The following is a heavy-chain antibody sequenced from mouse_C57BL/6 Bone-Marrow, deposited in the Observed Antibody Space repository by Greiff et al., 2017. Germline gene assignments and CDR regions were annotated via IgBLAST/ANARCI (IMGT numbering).Heavy chain of an antibody. J-gene: IGHJ3*01. Sequence: QVQLQESGAELARPGASVTLSCKASGYSFTSYGISWVKQRTGKGLEWIGEIYPRSGNAYYNEKFKGKATLTADKSSSTAYMELRSLTFEGSAVYFCARDWFAYWGQRTLVTVSA. CDR3: ARDWFAY. V-gene: IGHV1-81*01. CDR1: GYSFTSYG. CDR2: IYPRSGNA.